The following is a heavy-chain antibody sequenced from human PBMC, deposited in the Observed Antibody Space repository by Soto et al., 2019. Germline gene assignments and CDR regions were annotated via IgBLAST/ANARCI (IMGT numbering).Heavy chain of an antibody. CDR2: IIPIFGTA. J-gene: IGHJ4*02. Sequence: QVQLVQSGAEVKKPGSSVKVSCKASGGTFSSYAISWVRQAPGQGLEWMGGIIPIFGTANYAQKFQGRVTIXXDXSKXTAYMELSSLRSEDTAVYYCARGGYGDYAQYYFDYWGQGTLVTVSS. V-gene: IGHV1-69*12. D-gene: IGHD4-17*01. CDR3: ARGGYGDYAQYYFDY. CDR1: GGTFSSYA.